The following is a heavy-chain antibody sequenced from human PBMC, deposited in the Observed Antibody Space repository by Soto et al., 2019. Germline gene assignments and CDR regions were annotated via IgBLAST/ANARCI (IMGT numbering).Heavy chain of an antibody. Sequence: PGESVKISCXGSGYSFTSYWIGWVRQMPGKGLEWMGIIYPGDSDTRYSPSFQGQVTISADRSISTAYLQWSSLKASDTAMYYCARMYYYDSSGYKYGMDVWGQGTTVTVSS. CDR3: ARMYYYDSSGYKYGMDV. D-gene: IGHD3-22*01. CDR1: GYSFTSYW. V-gene: IGHV5-51*01. J-gene: IGHJ6*02. CDR2: IYPGDSDT.